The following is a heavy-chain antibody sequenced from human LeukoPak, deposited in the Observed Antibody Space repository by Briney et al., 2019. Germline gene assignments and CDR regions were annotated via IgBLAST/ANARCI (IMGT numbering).Heavy chain of an antibody. CDR2: INQDGSEE. Sequence: PGVSLRLSCAASGFTFRNYWMSWVRQPPGKGLEWVANINQDGSEEYYVDSVEGRFSISRDNAKNSMDLHINTVGVDDTAVYYCGGAATTGTVDYWGQGTLVTVSS. CDR1: GFTFRNYW. CDR3: GGAATTGTVDY. V-gene: IGHV3-7*01. J-gene: IGHJ4*02. D-gene: IGHD1-1*01.